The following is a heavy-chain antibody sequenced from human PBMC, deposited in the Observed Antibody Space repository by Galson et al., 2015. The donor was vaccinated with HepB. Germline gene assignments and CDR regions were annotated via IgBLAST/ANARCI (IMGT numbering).Heavy chain of an antibody. CDR2: ISAYNGNT. V-gene: IGHV1-18*04. CDR1: GYTFTSYG. CDR3: ARDREHSMTYYYGSGSYSGWFHDAFDI. J-gene: IGHJ3*02. Sequence: SVKVSCKASGYTFTSYGISWVRQAPGQGLEWMGWISAYNGNTNYAQKLQGRVTMTTDTSTSTAYMELRSLRSDDTAVYYCARDREHSMTYYYGSGSYSGWFHDAFDIWGQGTMVTVSS. D-gene: IGHD3-10*01.